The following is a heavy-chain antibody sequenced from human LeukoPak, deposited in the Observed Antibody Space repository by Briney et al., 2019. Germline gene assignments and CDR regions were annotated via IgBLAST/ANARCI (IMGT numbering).Heavy chain of an antibody. V-gene: IGHV3-30*18. Sequence: GGSLRLSCAASGFTFSSYGMHWVRQAPGKGLEWVAVISYDGSNKYYADSVKGRFTISRDNSKNTLYLQMNSLRAEDTAVYYCVKDGDYYDSSGYSPGWGTWGQGTLVTVSS. CDR1: GFTFSSYG. D-gene: IGHD3-22*01. CDR2: ISYDGSNK. J-gene: IGHJ4*02. CDR3: VKDGDYYDSSGYSPGWGT.